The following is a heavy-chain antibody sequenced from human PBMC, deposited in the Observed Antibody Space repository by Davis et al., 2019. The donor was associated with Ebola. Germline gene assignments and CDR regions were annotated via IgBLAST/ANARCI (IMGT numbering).Heavy chain of an antibody. J-gene: IGHJ6*03. Sequence: MPGGSLRLSCAVYGGSFSGYYWSWIRQPPGKGLEWIGEINHRGSTNYNPPLKSRVTISVDTSKIQFSLKLSSVTAADTAVYYCARVLSGYYYFYMDVWGKGTTVTVSS. D-gene: IGHD6-25*01. CDR1: GGSFSGYY. CDR2: INHRGST. V-gene: IGHV4-34*01. CDR3: ARVLSGYYYFYMDV.